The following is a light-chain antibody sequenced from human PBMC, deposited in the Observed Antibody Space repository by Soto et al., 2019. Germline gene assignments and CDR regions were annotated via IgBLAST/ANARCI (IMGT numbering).Light chain of an antibody. CDR2: AAS. CDR1: QGISSY. CDR3: QQYNIWPPYS. V-gene: IGKV1-9*01. J-gene: IGKJ2*01. Sequence: IPLTQSPSSLSASVGDRVTITCRASQGISSYLAWYQQKPGKAPKLLIYAASTLQSGVPSRFSGSGSGTDFTLTISSLQPEDFAVYYCQQYNIWPPYSFGQGTKLEMK.